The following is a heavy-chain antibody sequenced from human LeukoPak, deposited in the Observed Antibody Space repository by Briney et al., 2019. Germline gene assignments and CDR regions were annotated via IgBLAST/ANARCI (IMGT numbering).Heavy chain of an antibody. V-gene: IGHV4-4*02. D-gene: IGHD6-19*01. J-gene: IGHJ6*03. CDR1: GGSISSSNW. Sequence: SETLSLTCAVSGGSISSSNWWSWVRQPPGKGLEWIGEIYHSGSTNYNPSLKSRVTISVDTSKNQFSLKLSSVTAADTAVYYCARQWLPPYYYYMDVWGKGTTVTVSS. CDR3: ARQWLPPYYYYMDV. CDR2: IYHSGST.